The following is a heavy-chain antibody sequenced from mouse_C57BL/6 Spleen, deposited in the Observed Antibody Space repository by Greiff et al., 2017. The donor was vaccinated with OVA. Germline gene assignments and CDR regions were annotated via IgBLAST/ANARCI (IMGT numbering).Heavy chain of an antibody. Sequence: QVQLQQSGPELVKPGASVKISCKASGYAFSSSWMNWVKQRPGKGLEWIGRIYPGDGDTNYNGKFKGKATLTADKSSSTAYMQLSSLTSEDSAVYFCARSRYDFEGYAMDYWGQGTSVTVSS. D-gene: IGHD2-4*01. CDR2: IYPGDGDT. CDR1: GYAFSSSW. CDR3: ARSRYDFEGYAMDY. V-gene: IGHV1-82*01. J-gene: IGHJ4*01.